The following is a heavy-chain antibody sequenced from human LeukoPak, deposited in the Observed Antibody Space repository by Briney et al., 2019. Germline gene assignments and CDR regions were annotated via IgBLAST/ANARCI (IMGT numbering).Heavy chain of an antibody. CDR1: GFTFSSYG. D-gene: IGHD2-2*01. V-gene: IGHV3-30*03. CDR3: AGLCYSSTSCYFDY. CDR2: ISYDGSNK. Sequence: GGSLRLSCAASGFTFSSYGMHWVRQAPGKGLEWVAVISYDGSNKYYADSVKGRFTISRDNSKNTLYLQMNSLRAEDTAVCYCAGLCYSSTSCYFDYWGQGTLVTVSS. J-gene: IGHJ4*02.